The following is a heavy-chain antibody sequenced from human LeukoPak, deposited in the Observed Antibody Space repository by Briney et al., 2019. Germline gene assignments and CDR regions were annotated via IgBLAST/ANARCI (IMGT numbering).Heavy chain of an antibody. J-gene: IGHJ4*02. V-gene: IGHV6-1*01. CDR2: TYYRSKWVN. CDR3: ARSRGAIVDY. Sequence: SQTLSLTCAISGDRVSSNSAAWKWIRQSPSRGLEWLGRTYYRSKWVNDYATSVKSRISINPDISANQFSLQLNSVTPEDTAVYYCARSRGAIVDYWGQGTLVTVSS. CDR1: GDRVSSNSAA.